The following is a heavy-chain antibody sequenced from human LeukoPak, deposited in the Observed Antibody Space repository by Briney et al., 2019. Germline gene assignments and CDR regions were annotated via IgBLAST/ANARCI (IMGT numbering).Heavy chain of an antibody. CDR2: ISYDGSNK. Sequence: PGGSLRLSCAASGFTFSSYAMHWVRQAPGKGLEWVAVISYDGSNKYYADSVKGRFTISRDNSKNTLYLQTNSLRAEDTAVYYCARDLRYPTYYFDYWGQGTLVTVSS. V-gene: IGHV3-30-3*01. CDR1: GFTFSSYA. D-gene: IGHD3-9*01. J-gene: IGHJ4*02. CDR3: ARDLRYPTYYFDY.